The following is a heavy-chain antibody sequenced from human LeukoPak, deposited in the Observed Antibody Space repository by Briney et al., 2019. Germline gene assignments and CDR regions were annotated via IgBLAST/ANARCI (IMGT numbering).Heavy chain of an antibody. CDR1: GFTFSYYG. J-gene: IGHJ4*02. CDR3: AKLSAPGTTRHFDS. CDR2: IWSDGSSI. D-gene: IGHD6-13*01. Sequence: SGGSLRISCAASGFTFSYYGMHWVRQGPGKGLEWVAIIWSDGSSIYSADSVKGRFTTSRDNSKNTLYLQMNSLRVGDTAVYYCAKLSAPGTTRHFDSWGQGTLVTVSS. V-gene: IGHV3-33*06.